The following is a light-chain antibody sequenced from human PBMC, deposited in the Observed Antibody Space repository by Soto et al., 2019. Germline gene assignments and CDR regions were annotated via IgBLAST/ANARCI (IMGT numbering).Light chain of an antibody. CDR2: GAS. CDR3: QQRGNWPQT. V-gene: IGKV3D-20*02. J-gene: IGKJ2*01. CDR1: QSVSSSY. Sequence: EIVLTQSPGTLSLSPGERATLSCRASQSVSSSYLAWYQQKPGQAPRLLIYGASSRATGIPDRFSGSGSGTDFTLTISRLEPEDFAVYYCQQRGNWPQTFGQGTKLEIK.